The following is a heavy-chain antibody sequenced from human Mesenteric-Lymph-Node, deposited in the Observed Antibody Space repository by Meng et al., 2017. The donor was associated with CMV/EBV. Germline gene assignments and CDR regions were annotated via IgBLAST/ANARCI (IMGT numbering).Heavy chain of an antibody. V-gene: IGHV1-2*02. CDR2: INPNSGGT. CDR1: GYTFTSFG. J-gene: IGHJ4*02. CDR3: ARDLSDLGYCTNGVCSMGGY. Sequence: ASVKVSCKASGYTFTSFGISWVRQAPGQGLEWMGWINPNSGGTNYAQKFQGRVTMTRDTSISTAYMELSRLRSDDTAVYYCARDLSDLGYCTNGVCSMGGYWGQGTLVTVSS. D-gene: IGHD2-8*01.